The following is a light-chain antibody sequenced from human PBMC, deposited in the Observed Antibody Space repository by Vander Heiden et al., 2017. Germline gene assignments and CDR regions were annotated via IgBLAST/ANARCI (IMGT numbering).Light chain of an antibody. J-gene: IGLJ3*02. CDR1: NIGSKS. CDR2: DDH. CDR3: QVWESSSDRPV. Sequence: SYVLPQPPSVSVAPGQTASITCGRDNIGSKSVHWYQQKPGQAPVLVVYDDHNRPSGVPERFSGSNSGNTATLTISRVEAGDEADYYCQVWESSSDRPVFGGGTKLTVL. V-gene: IGLV3-21*02.